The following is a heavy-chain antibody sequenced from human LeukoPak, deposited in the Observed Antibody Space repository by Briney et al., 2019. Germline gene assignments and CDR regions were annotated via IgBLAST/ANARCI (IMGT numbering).Heavy chain of an antibody. Sequence: SETLSLTCTVSGGSVSSYYWSWIRQPPGKGLEWIGYIYYSGSTNYNPSLKSRVTISVDTSKNQFSLKLSSVTAADTAVYYCASPGYSSSWNHFDYWGQGTLVTVSS. CDR3: ASPGYSSSWNHFDY. V-gene: IGHV4-59*08. D-gene: IGHD6-13*01. CDR2: IYYSGST. J-gene: IGHJ4*02. CDR1: GGSVSSYY.